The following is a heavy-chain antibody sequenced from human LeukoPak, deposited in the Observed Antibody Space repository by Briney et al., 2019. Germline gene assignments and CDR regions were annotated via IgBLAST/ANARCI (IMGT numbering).Heavy chain of an antibody. D-gene: IGHD3-3*01. V-gene: IGHV3-30*03. CDR3: ARPYDFWSGYYAFDI. CDR2: ISYDGSNK. J-gene: IGHJ3*02. CDR1: GFTFSSYG. Sequence: GRSLRLSCAASGFTFSSYGMHWVRQAPGKGLEWVAVISYDGSNKYYADSVKGRFTISRDNSKNTLYLQMNSLRAEVTAVYYCARPYDFWSGYYAFDIWGQGTMVTVSS.